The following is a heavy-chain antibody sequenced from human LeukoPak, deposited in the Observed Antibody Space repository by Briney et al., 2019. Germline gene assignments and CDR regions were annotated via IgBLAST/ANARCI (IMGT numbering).Heavy chain of an antibody. V-gene: IGHV6-1*01. CDR2: TYYRSKWYN. CDR1: GDSVSSKNGA. J-gene: IGHJ4*02. CDR3: ARDFGTTGWHTFDY. Sequence: SQTLSLTCVVSGDSVSSKNGAWNWIRQSPSRGHEWLGRTYYRSKWYNDYAESMEGRMTISQDTSKNQYSLHLNSVAPDDTAVYYCARDFGTTGWHTFDYWGQGTLVTVSS. D-gene: IGHD6-19*01.